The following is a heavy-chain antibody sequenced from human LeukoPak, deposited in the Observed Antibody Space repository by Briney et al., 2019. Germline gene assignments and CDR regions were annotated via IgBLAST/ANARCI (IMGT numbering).Heavy chain of an antibody. Sequence: SETLSLTCTVSGGSISSYYWSWIRQPAGKGLEWIGRIYTSGSTNYNPSLKSRVTMSVDTSKNQFSLKLSSVTAADTAVYYCARGFLTAASYYFDYWGQGTLVTVSS. D-gene: IGHD6-13*01. CDR3: ARGFLTAASYYFDY. CDR1: GGSISSYY. V-gene: IGHV4-4*07. J-gene: IGHJ4*02. CDR2: IYTSGST.